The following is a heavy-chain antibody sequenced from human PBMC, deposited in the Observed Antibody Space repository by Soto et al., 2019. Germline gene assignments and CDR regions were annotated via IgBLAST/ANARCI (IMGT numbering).Heavy chain of an antibody. CDR2: IIPIFGTA. CDR1: GGTFSSYA. D-gene: IGHD3-10*01. J-gene: IGHJ6*02. CDR3: AGITMVRGVLRDSYYGMDV. Sequence: SVWVSCKAAGGTFSSYAISWVRQAPGQGLEWMGGIIPIFGTANYAQKFQGRVTITADKSTSTAYMELSSLRSEDTAVYYCAGITMVRGVLRDSYYGMDVSGQGTSVTGSS. V-gene: IGHV1-69*06.